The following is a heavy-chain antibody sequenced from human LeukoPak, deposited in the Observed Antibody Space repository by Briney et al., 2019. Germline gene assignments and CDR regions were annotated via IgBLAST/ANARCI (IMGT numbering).Heavy chain of an antibody. J-gene: IGHJ4*02. CDR3: AKAKKPTMVRGENYFDY. CDR2: ISSSSSTI. CDR1: GFTFSSYS. V-gene: IGHV3-48*04. Sequence: GGSLRLSCAASGFTFSSYSMNWVRQAPGKGLEWVSYISSSSSTIYYADSVKGRFTISRDNAKNSLYLQMNSLRAEDTAVYYCAKAKKPTMVRGENYFDYWGQGTLVTVSS. D-gene: IGHD3-10*01.